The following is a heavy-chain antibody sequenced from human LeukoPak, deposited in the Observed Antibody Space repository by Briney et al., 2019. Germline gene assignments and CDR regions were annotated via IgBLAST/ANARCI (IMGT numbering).Heavy chain of an antibody. CDR1: GGSFSGYY. CDR2: INHSGST. J-gene: IGHJ4*02. Sequence: PSGTLSLTCAVYGGSFSGYYWSWIRQPPGKGLEWIGEINHSGSTNYNPSLKSRVTISVDTSKNQFSLKLSSVTAADTAVYYCARGLVWGGPIFDYWGQGTLVTVSS. CDR3: ARGLVWGGPIFDY. D-gene: IGHD3-3*01. V-gene: IGHV4-34*01.